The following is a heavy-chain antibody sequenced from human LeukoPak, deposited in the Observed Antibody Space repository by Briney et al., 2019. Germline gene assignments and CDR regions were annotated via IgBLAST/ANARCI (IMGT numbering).Heavy chain of an antibody. CDR1: GYTFTSYY. J-gene: IGHJ4*02. CDR3: ASPRAYEKYYFDY. D-gene: IGHD3-3*01. CDR2: INPSGGST. V-gene: IGHV1-46*01. Sequence: ASVKVSCKXSGYTFTSYYMHWVRQSPGQGLEWMGIINPSGGSTSYAQKFQGRVTMTRDTSTSTVYMELSSLRSEDTAVYYCASPRAYEKYYFDYWGQGTLVTVPS.